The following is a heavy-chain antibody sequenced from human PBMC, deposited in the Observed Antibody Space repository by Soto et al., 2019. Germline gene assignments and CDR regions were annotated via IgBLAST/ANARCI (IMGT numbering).Heavy chain of an antibody. V-gene: IGHV4-59*12. CDR2: TYHSGNP. Sequence: SETLSLTCTLSGDTFSTYYWSWIRQPTGKGLEWIGHTYHSGNPYYNPSLKSRVIISVDRSKNQFSLKVRSVTAADTAVYYCARETYGDYVGYFDPWGQGIQVTVSS. J-gene: IGHJ5*02. CDR1: GDTFSTYY. D-gene: IGHD4-17*01. CDR3: ARETYGDYVGYFDP.